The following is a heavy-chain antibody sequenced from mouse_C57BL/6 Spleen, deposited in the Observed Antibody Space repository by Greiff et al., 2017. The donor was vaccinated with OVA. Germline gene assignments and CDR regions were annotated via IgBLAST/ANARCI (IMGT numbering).Heavy chain of an antibody. Sequence: EVKLVESGGGLVKPGGSLKLSCAASGFTFSSYAMSWVRQTPEKRLEWVATISDGGSYTYYPDNVKGRFTISRDNAKNHLYLQMSHLKSEDTAMYYCARDRYQGYFDYWGQGTTLTVSS. D-gene: IGHD5-1-1*01. CDR3: ARDRYQGYFDY. J-gene: IGHJ2*01. CDR1: GFTFSSYA. CDR2: ISDGGSYT. V-gene: IGHV5-4*01.